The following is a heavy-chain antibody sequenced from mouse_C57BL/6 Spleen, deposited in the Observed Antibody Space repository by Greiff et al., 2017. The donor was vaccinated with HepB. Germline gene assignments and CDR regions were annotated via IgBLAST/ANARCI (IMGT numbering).Heavy chain of an antibody. CDR3: ARDQDYGYFDV. CDR1: GFTFSDYY. V-gene: IGHV5-16*01. Sequence: DVHLVESEGGLVQPGSSMKLSCTASGFTFSDYYMAWVRQVPEKGLEWVANINYDGSSTYYLDSLKSRFIISRDNAKNILYLQMSSLKSEDTATYYCARDQDYGYFDVWGTGTTVTVSS. J-gene: IGHJ1*03. CDR2: INYDGSST. D-gene: IGHD3-2*02.